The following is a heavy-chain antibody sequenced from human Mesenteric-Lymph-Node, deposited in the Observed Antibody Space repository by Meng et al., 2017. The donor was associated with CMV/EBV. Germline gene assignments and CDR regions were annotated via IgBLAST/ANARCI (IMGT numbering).Heavy chain of an antibody. D-gene: IGHD5-12*01. Sequence: GGSLRLSCAASGFTFSSYAMHWVRQAPGKGLEWVAVISYDGSNKNYADSVKGRFTVFRDNSKNTLYLQMDSLRTADTAVYYCARGVTTRGGGLDVWGQGTTVTVSS. J-gene: IGHJ6*02. CDR3: ARGVTTRGGGLDV. CDR2: ISYDGSNK. CDR1: GFTFSSYA. V-gene: IGHV3-30-3*01.